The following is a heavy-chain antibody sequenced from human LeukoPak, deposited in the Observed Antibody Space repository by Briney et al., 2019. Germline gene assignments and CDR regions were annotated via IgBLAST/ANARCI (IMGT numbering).Heavy chain of an antibody. CDR1: GYTFTGYY. J-gene: IGHJ6*03. CDR3: ARQYGDPYYYYYYMDV. Sequence: ASVKVSCKASGYTFTGYYMHWVRQAPGQGLEWMGIINPSGGSTSYAQKFQGRVTMTRDMSTSTVYMELSSLRSEDTAVYYCARQYGDPYYYYYYMDVWGKGTTVTVSS. CDR2: INPSGGST. V-gene: IGHV1-46*01. D-gene: IGHD4-17*01.